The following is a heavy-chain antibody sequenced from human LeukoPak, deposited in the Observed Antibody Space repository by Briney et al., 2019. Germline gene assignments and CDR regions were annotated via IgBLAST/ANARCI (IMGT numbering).Heavy chain of an antibody. D-gene: IGHD2-21*02. CDR1: GFTFSSYT. J-gene: IGHJ4*01. Sequence: PGGSLRLSCAASGFTFSSYTMNWVRQAPGKGLEGVSSIAGSSGYISYADSVKGRFTISRDNAKKSLYLQMPSLQAEDTAVYYCARDRGAYCGGDCYLGFDYWGRGTLVTVSS. CDR3: ARDRGAYCGGDCYLGFDY. CDR2: IAGSSGYI. V-gene: IGHV3-21*01.